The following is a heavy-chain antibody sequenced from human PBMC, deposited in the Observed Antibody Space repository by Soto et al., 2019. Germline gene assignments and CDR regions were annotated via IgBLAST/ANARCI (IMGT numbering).Heavy chain of an antibody. CDR2: IYYTGNT. J-gene: IGHJ5*02. Sequence: QVQLQESGPGLVKPSQTLSLTCTVSGDSIRSGGYYWSWIRQLPGKGLEWIGYIYYTGNTYYNPSLKSRLTISLDTSKNQFSLNLRSVTAADTAVYYCARGITSQSSWFDPWGQGTLVTVSS. V-gene: IGHV4-31*03. CDR3: ARGITSQSSWFDP. CDR1: GDSIRSGGYY. D-gene: IGHD3-10*01.